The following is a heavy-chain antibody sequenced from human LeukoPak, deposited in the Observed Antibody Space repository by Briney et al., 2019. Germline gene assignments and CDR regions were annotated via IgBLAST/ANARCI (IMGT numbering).Heavy chain of an antibody. D-gene: IGHD2-8*01. V-gene: IGHV3-23*01. Sequence: GGSLRLSCAATGFPFSSYGMSWVRRAPGKGLEWVSAISGSGGSTYYADSVKGRFTISRDNSKNTLYLQMNSLRAEDTAVYYCAKVRNGGYFDYWGQGTLVTVSS. CDR3: AKVRNGGYFDY. CDR1: GFPFSSYG. CDR2: ISGSGGST. J-gene: IGHJ4*02.